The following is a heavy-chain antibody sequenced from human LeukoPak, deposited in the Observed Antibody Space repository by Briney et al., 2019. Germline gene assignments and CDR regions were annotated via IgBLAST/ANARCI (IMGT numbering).Heavy chain of an antibody. Sequence: PSETLSLTCSVSGDSISSSSDSLGWIRQPPGKGLECIGMMSYSGSSYYNPSLKSRVTISADTSKNQFSLKLSSVTAADTAVYYCVRWKPDGSTWQVFDFWGQGTLVTVSS. CDR1: GDSISSSSDS. J-gene: IGHJ4*02. V-gene: IGHV4-39*01. CDR3: VRWKPDGSTWQVFDF. CDR2: MSYSGSS. D-gene: IGHD6-13*01.